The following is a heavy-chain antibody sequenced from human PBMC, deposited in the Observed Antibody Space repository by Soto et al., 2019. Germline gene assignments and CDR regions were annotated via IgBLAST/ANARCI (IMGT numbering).Heavy chain of an antibody. J-gene: IGHJ3*02. CDR1: VFTFISYA. D-gene: IGHD3-22*01. CDR3: ARKSTYYYDSSGLNGAFDI. CDR2: VSYDGSNK. Sequence: GWSLRLSCASSVFTFISYAMQWVRQAPGKGLEWVAVVSYDGSNKYYADSVKGRFTISRDNSKNTLYLQMNSLRAEDTAVYYCARKSTYYYDSSGLNGAFDIWGQGTMVTVS. V-gene: IGHV3-30-3*01.